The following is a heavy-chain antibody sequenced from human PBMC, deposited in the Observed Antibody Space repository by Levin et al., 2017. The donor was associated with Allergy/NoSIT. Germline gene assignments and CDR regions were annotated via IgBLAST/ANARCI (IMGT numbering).Heavy chain of an antibody. CDR3: AKPSRGYSGYDSAFDI. CDR1: GFTFSSCW. D-gene: IGHD5-12*01. CDR2: INSDGSST. Sequence: GGSLRLSCAASGFTFSSCWMHWVRQAPGKGLVWVSRINSDGSSTSYADSVKGRFTISRDNAKNTLYLQMNSLRAEDTAVYYCAKPSRGYSGYDSAFDIWGQGTMVTVSS. J-gene: IGHJ3*02. V-gene: IGHV3-74*01.